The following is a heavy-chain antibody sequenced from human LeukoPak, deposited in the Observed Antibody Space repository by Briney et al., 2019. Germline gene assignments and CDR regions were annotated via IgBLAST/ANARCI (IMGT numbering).Heavy chain of an antibody. D-gene: IGHD3-10*01. CDR3: ARGRSDGSGSYYNVY. CDR2: ISRSGSTK. J-gene: IGHJ4*02. V-gene: IGHV3-11*01. Sequence: GGSLRLSCAASGFTFSDYNMRWIRQAPGKGLEWVSSISRSGSTKYYADSVKGRFTISRDNAKNSLFLQMNSLRAEDTAVYYCARGRSDGSGSYYNVYWGQGTLVTVSS. CDR1: GFTFSDYN.